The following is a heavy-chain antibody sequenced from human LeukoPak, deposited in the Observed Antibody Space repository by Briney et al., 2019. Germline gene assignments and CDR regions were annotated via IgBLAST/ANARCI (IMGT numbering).Heavy chain of an antibody. CDR2: TSSDGSNR. D-gene: IGHD2-2*01. J-gene: IGHJ4*02. V-gene: IGHV3-30*18. Sequence: SCKGSGYSFPTYWIGWVRQMPGKGLEWVAVTSSDGSNRFYADSVKDRFTISRDNSRNTLYLQMNSLRGDDTAVYYCAKDLTPLVGYCGRTSCYGPDYWGQGTLVTISS. CDR3: AKDLTPLVGYCGRTSCYGPDY. CDR1: GYSFPTYW.